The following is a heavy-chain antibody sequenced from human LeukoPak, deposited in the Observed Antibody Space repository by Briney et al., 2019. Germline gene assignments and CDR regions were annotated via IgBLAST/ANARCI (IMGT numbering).Heavy chain of an antibody. CDR3: ARGGHCSTTSCSNYDGVDV. CDR2: TWYDGSNK. D-gene: IGHD2-2*01. CDR1: GFTFSTYG. Sequence: PGGSLRLSCAASGFTFSTYGMHWVRQAPGKGLEWVAATWYDGSNKYYADSVKGRFTISRDNSKNTLYLQMNSLRAEDMAVYFCARGGHCSTTSCSNYDGVDVWGQGTTLTVSS. J-gene: IGHJ6*02. V-gene: IGHV3-33*01.